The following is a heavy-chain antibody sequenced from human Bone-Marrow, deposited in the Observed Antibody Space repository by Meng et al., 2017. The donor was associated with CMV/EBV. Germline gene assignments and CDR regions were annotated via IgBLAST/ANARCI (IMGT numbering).Heavy chain of an antibody. CDR3: ARVRVRGSKGGFDY. CDR1: GFVFSTFW. Sequence: GESLKISCAASGFVFSTFWMSWVRQVPGKGLEWVANIKLDGSEKYYVESVRGRFTISRDNAKKSLNLQMDSLRVEDTAVFFCARVRVRGSKGGFDYWGQGALVTVSS. D-gene: IGHD1-26*01. V-gene: IGHV3-7*01. CDR2: IKLDGSEK. J-gene: IGHJ4*01.